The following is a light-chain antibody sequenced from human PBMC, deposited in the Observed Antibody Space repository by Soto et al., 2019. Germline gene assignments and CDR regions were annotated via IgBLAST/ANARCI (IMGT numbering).Light chain of an antibody. CDR2: QVT. J-gene: IGLJ1*01. Sequence: QSALTQPASVSGSPGQSITISCTGTSRDVGNYNYVSWYQQYPGKAPQLMIFQVTNRASGVSDRFSGSKSGDTASLTISGLQAEDEADYYCSSYTTRSTLYVFGTGTKVTVL. V-gene: IGLV2-14*01. CDR3: SSYTTRSTLYV. CDR1: SRDVGNYNY.